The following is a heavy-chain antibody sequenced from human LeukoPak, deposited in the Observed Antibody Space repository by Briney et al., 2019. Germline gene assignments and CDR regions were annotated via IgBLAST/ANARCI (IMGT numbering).Heavy chain of an antibody. V-gene: IGHV4-59*11. CDR2: VYNSRST. D-gene: IGHD6-19*01. Sequence: PSETLSLTCNVSGDSINSHYWSWIRQPPGKGLEWIGYVYNSRSTNYNPSLKSRVTISEDKSKNQLSLRLTSVTAADTAVYYCARGGSSGPYNWFDPWGQGILVTVSS. CDR1: GDSINSHY. J-gene: IGHJ5*02. CDR3: ARGGSSGPYNWFDP.